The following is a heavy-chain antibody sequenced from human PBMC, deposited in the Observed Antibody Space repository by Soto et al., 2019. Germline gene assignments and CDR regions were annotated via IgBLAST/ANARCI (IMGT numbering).Heavy chain of an antibody. CDR1: GYTFTGYY. V-gene: IGHV1-2*04. CDR2: INPTSGGT. Sequence: QVQLVQSGAEVKKPGASVKVSCKASGYTFTGYYMHWVRQAPGQGLEWMGWINPTSGGTNYAQKFQGWVTMTRDTSISTAYMELSRLRADDTAVYYCARGTMYYDIPNFDPWGQGTLVTVSS. D-gene: IGHD3-9*01. CDR3: ARGTMYYDIPNFDP. J-gene: IGHJ5*02.